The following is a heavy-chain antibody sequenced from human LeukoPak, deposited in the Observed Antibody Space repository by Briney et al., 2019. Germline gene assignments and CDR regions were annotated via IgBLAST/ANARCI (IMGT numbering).Heavy chain of an antibody. CDR3: TAGLGKTDDDS. J-gene: IGHJ4*02. Sequence: PGGSLRLSCEGPGFIFNNAWMSSIRQAPGKGLEWVGRVRTTAEGETTDYAAPVRGRFTISRDDSKSTVYLQMNSLETEDTAIYYCTAGLGKTDDDSWGQGTLVTVSS. D-gene: IGHD4-11*01. CDR2: VRTTAEGETT. CDR1: GFIFNNAW. V-gene: IGHV3-15*01.